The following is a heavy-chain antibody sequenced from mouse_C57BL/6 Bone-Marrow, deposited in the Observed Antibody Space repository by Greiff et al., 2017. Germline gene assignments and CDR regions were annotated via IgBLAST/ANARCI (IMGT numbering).Heavy chain of an antibody. D-gene: IGHD1-1*01. J-gene: IGHJ2*01. V-gene: IGHV1-55*01. Sequence: QVHVKQPGAELVKPGASVKMSCKASGYTFTSYWITWVKQRPGQGLEWIGDIYPGSGSTNYNEKFKSKATLTVDTSSSTAYMQLSSLTSEDSAVYYCARSPITPDYWGQGTTLTVSS. CDR2: IYPGSGST. CDR1: GYTFTSYW. CDR3: ARSPITPDY.